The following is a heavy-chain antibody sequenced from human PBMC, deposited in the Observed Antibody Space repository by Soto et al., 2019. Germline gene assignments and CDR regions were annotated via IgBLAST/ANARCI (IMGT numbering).Heavy chain of an antibody. J-gene: IGHJ6*02. V-gene: IGHV1-69*02. D-gene: IGHD5-18*01. CDR2: IIPILGIA. CDR1: GGTFSSYT. CDR3: ASELWSNLRDYYYYGMDV. Sequence: QVQLVQSGAEVKKPGSSVKVSCKASGGTFSSYTISWVRQAPGQGLEWMGRIIPILGIANYAQKFQGRVTITADKSTSTAYMELSSLRSEDTAVYYCASELWSNLRDYYYYGMDVWGQGTTVTVSS.